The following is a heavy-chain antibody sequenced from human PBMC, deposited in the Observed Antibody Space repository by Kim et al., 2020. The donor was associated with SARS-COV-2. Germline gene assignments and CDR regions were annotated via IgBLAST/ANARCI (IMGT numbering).Heavy chain of an antibody. CDR3: GRKDCSSTGCYYDY. J-gene: IGHJ4*02. CDR1: GFTFSSYD. CDR2: IGTAGDT. V-gene: IGHV3-13*01. D-gene: IGHD2-2*01. Sequence: GGSLRLSCAASGFTFSSYDMHWVRQATGKGLEWVSAIGTAGDTYYSGSVEGRFTISRKNAKNSLYLQKNNLRAGDTAVYYCGRKDCSSTGCYYDYWGQGTLVTVSS.